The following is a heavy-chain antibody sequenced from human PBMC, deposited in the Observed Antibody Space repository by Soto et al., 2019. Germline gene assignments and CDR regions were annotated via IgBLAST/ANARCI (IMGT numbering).Heavy chain of an antibody. Sequence: SETLSLTCAVYGGSFSGYYWSWIRQPPGKGLEWIGEINHSGSTNYNPSLKSRVTISVDTSKSQFSLKLSSVTAADTAVYYCASSSSIAARPGVYWGQGTLVTVS. CDR3: ASSSSIAARPGVY. V-gene: IGHV4-34*01. J-gene: IGHJ4*02. CDR1: GGSFSGYY. CDR2: INHSGST. D-gene: IGHD6-6*01.